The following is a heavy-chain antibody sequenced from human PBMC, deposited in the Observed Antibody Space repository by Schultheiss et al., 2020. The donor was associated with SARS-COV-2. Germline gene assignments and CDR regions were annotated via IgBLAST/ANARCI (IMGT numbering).Heavy chain of an antibody. CDR3: ARDGMSSSGWYNYGLDV. CDR2: ISSSGSTI. D-gene: IGHD6-19*01. V-gene: IGHV3-48*02. CDR1: GFTFSSYS. J-gene: IGHJ6*02. Sequence: GGSLRLSCAASGFTFSSYSMNWVRQAPGKGLEWVSSISSSGSTIYYADSVKGRFTISRDNAKNSLILEMNSLRDEDTAVYYCARDGMSSSGWYNYGLDVWGQGTTVTVSS.